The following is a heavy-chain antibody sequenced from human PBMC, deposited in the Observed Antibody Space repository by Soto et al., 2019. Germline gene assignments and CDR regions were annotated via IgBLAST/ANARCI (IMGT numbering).Heavy chain of an antibody. CDR1: GGTFSSYA. J-gene: IGHJ6*02. Sequence: QVQLVQSGAEVKKPWSSVKVSCKASGGTFSSYAISWVRQAPGQGLEWMGGIIPIFGTANYAQKFQGRVTITADESTSTAYMELGRMRSKDTAVYYCARLDCSSTSCPSLSYYGMDVWGQGTTVTVSS. V-gene: IGHV1-69*01. D-gene: IGHD2-2*01. CDR3: ARLDCSSTSCPSLSYYGMDV. CDR2: IIPIFGTA.